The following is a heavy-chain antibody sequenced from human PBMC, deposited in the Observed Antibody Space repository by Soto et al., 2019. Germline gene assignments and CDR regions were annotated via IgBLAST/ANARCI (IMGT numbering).Heavy chain of an antibody. D-gene: IGHD3-22*01. CDR2: IYYSGST. CDR3: ARVTDYYDSSGYYSWFDP. V-gene: IGHV4-31*03. Sequence: SLTCTVSGGTISSGGYYSSWIRQLPGKGLEWIGYIYYSGSTYYNPSLKSRVTISVDTSKNQFYLKLSSVTAADTAVDYWARVTDYYDSSGYYSWFDPWGQGTLVTVSS. J-gene: IGHJ5*02. CDR1: GGTISSGGYY.